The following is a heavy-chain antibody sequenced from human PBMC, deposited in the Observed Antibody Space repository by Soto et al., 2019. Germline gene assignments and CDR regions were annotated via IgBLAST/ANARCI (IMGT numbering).Heavy chain of an antibody. D-gene: IGHD5-18*01. Sequence: GASVKVSCKASGFTFGGFGITWVRQAPGQGLEWMGWITASNGNTKFAQNLQGRVTMTTDTSTSTAYMELWRLRSDDTAVYYCARGYSYGSYWYFDLWGRGTLVTVSS. J-gene: IGHJ2*01. CDR1: GFTFGGFG. CDR2: ITASNGNT. CDR3: ARGYSYGSYWYFDL. V-gene: IGHV1-18*04.